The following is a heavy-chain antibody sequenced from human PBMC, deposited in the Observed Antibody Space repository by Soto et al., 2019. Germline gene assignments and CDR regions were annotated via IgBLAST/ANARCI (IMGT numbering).Heavy chain of an antibody. CDR1: GYTFTSYG. V-gene: IGHV1-18*01. D-gene: IGHD4-17*01. CDR3: AKYYGDYVGLGAFDI. Sequence: KVSCQASGYTFTSYGISWVRQAPGQGLEWMGWISAYNGNTNYAQKLQGRVTMTTDTSTSTAYMELRSLRSDDTAVYYCAKYYGDYVGLGAFDIWGQGTMVTVSS. CDR2: ISAYNGNT. J-gene: IGHJ3*02.